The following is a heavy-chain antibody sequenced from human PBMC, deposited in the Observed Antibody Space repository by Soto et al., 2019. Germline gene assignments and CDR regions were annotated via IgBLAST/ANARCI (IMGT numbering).Heavy chain of an antibody. CDR2: ISYLGTKT. CDR1: GFTFSEYD. CDR3: ARTDTGGTYFEF. D-gene: IGHD3-16*01. Sequence: QVQLVESGGCVVQPGMALRLSCADSGFTFSEYDMHWVRQAPGKGLEWVALISYLGTKTDYADSVKGRFTISRDNFKKTVSLQMESLRAEDSAVYFCARTDTGGTYFEFWGRGTLVTVSS. J-gene: IGHJ4*02. V-gene: IGHV3-33*08.